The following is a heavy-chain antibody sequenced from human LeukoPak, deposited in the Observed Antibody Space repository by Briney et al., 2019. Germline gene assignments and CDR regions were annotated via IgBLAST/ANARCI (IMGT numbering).Heavy chain of an antibody. CDR2: IYSNGIT. J-gene: IGHJ3*02. CDR3: ATAVSRYTLTWGGFDI. V-gene: IGHV3-66*01. D-gene: IGHD1-14*01. Sequence: GGSLRLSCAASGFTVRSNYMSWVRQAPGKGLEWVSVIYSNGITYYADSVKGRFTISRDNSKNTLYLQMNSLRAEDAGVYYCATAVSRYTLTWGGFDIWGQGTRVTVSS. CDR1: GFTVRSNY.